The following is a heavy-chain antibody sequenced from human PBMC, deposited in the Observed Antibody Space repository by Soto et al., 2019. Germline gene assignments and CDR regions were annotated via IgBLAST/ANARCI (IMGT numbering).Heavy chain of an antibody. CDR2: IIPIFGTA. D-gene: IGHD2-2*01. V-gene: IGHV1-69*13. CDR3: AADRGVDCSSTSCPYYYYGMDV. CDR1: GRTFSSYA. Sequence: APVKVSSKASGRTFSSYAISWVRQAPGQGPEWLGGIIPIFGTANYAQKCQGRVTITAGESTCTAYMELSSLRSEDTAVYYCAADRGVDCSSTSCPYYYYGMDVWGQGTTVTVSS. J-gene: IGHJ6*02.